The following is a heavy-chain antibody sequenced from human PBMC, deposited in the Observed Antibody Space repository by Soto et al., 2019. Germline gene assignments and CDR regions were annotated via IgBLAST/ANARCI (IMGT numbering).Heavy chain of an antibody. V-gene: IGHV1-2*02. CDR2: INPKSGGT. CDR1: GYMFTGYY. J-gene: IGHJ3*02. CDR3: ATDRVAFDM. D-gene: IGHD3-22*01. Sequence: GASVKVSCKAPGYMFTGYYIHWVRQAPGQGLEWMGWINPKSGGTKYAEKFQGRVSMTGDTSITTAYMELSSLRSDDTAVYYCATDRVAFDMWGQGTKVTVSS.